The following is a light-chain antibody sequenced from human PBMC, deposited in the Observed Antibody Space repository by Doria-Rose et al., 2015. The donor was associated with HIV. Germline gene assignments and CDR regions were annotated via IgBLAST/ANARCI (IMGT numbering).Light chain of an antibody. CDR3: QQYGTSRGT. J-gene: IGKJ5*01. V-gene: IGKV3-20*01. CDR2: DAS. Sequence: TQSPGTLSSSPGERATLSCRASQRVKSSYSAWYQQKPGQAPRLLIYDASTRATGIPDRFSGSWSGTDFTLTISRLEPEDVAVYYCQQYGTSRGTFGQGTRLEIK. CDR1: QRVKSSY.